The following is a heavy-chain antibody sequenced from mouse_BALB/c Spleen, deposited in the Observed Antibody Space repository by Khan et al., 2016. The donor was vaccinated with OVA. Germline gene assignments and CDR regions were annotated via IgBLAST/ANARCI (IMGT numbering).Heavy chain of an antibody. D-gene: IGHD1-2*01. V-gene: IGHV9-3-1*01. Sequence: QIQLVQSGPELKKPGETVKISCKASGYTFTNYGMNWVKQAPGKGLKWMGWINTSTGEPTYADDFKGRFAFSLETSASTAYLHINNLKNEDTATYFCSRLAATAWFAYWGQGTLVTVSA. CDR3: SRLAATAWFAY. CDR1: GYTFTNYG. CDR2: INTSTGEP. J-gene: IGHJ3*01.